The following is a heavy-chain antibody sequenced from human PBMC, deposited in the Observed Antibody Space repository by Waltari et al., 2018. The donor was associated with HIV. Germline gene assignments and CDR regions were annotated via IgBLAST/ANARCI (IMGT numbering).Heavy chain of an antibody. CDR2: INHSGST. D-gene: IGHD3-10*01. CDR3: ARGGNYYRSGSYYKLDY. J-gene: IGHJ4*02. V-gene: IGHV4-34*01. Sequence: QVQLQQWGAGLLKPSETLSLTCAVYGGSFSDYYWSWIRQPPGKGLEWIGEINHSGSTNDNPSLNSRVTISVDTSKNQFYLKLSSVTAADTAVYYCARGGNYYRSGSYYKLDYWGQGTLVTVSS. CDR1: GGSFSDYY.